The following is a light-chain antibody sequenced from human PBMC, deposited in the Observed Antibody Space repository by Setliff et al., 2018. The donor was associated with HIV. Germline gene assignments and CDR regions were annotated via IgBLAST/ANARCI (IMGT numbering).Light chain of an antibody. V-gene: IGLV2-18*02. J-gene: IGLJ3*02. Sequence: QSALTQPASVSGSPGQSVTISCTGTSSDIGTYNRVSWYQQPPGTAPKLMIYEVNNRPSGVPDRFSGSKSGKTASLTISGLQAEDEADYHCSSYTTSNTWVFGGGTKATVL. CDR1: SSDIGTYNR. CDR3: SSYTTSNTWV. CDR2: EVN.